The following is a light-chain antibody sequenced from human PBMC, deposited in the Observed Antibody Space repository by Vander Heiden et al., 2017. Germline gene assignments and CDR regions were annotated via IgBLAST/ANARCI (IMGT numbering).Light chain of an antibody. Sequence: QSVLTQPPSVSGAPRQRVTISCTGSTSNIGARFDVHWYQQLPGTAPKLLIYGNNNRPSGVPDRFSGSKSGTSASLAITGLQAEDEADYYCQSYDDSLSGSLFGGGTKLTVL. CDR1: TSNIGARFD. CDR3: QSYDDSLSGSL. J-gene: IGLJ2*01. V-gene: IGLV1-40*01. CDR2: GNN.